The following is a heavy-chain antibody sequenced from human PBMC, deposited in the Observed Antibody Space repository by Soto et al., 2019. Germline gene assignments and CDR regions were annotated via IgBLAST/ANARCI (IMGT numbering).Heavy chain of an antibody. CDR2: IYYSGST. CDR3: ARSLRRDGYNNDY. V-gene: IGHV4-30-4*01. D-gene: IGHD5-12*01. Sequence: QVQLQESGPGLVKPSQTLSLTCTVSGGSISSGAYYWSWIRQPPGKGLEWIGYIYYSGSTYYNPSLQSRVTISVDTSKNQFSLKLSSVTAADTAVYYCARSLRRDGYNNDYWGQGTLVTVSS. J-gene: IGHJ4*02. CDR1: GGSISSGAYY.